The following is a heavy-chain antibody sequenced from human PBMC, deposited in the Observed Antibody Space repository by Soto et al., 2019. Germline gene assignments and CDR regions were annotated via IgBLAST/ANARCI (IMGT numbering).Heavy chain of an antibody. D-gene: IGHD2-15*01. Sequence: CNATGYTFTRSGISWERQAPGQGLEWMGWISAYNGNTNYAQKLQGRVTMTTDTSTSTAYMELRSLRSDDTAVYYCARDGDCSGGSCYSPYFYYGKD. J-gene: IGHJ6*01. CDR1: GYTFTRSG. V-gene: IGHV1-18*01. CDR2: ISAYNGNT. CDR3: ARDGDCSGGSCYSPYFYYGKD.